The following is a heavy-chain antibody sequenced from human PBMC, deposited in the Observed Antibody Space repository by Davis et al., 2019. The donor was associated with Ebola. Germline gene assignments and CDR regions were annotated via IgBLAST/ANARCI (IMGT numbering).Heavy chain of an antibody. CDR1: GGSFSGYY. CDR2: INHSGST. CDR3: ARGGRGYSYGQDY. J-gene: IGHJ4*02. D-gene: IGHD5-18*01. V-gene: IGHV4-34*01. Sequence: PSETLSLTCAVSGGSFSGYYWSWIRQPPGTGLEWNGEINHSGSTNYNPSLKSRVTISVDTSKNQFSLKLSSVTAADTAVYYCARGGRGYSYGQDYWGQGTLVTVSS.